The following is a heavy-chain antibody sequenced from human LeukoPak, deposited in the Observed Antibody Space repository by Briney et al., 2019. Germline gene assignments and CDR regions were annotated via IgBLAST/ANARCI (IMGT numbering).Heavy chain of an antibody. V-gene: IGHV3-21*01. J-gene: IGHJ4*02. CDR2: ISSSSSYI. D-gene: IGHD3-9*01. Sequence: GGSLRLSCAASGFTFSSYSMNWVRQAPGKGLEWVSSISSSSSYIYYAVSVKGRFTISRDNAKNSLYLQMNSLRAEDTAVYYCARDIRTYYDILTGQLDYWGQGTLVTVSS. CDR1: GFTFSSYS. CDR3: ARDIRTYYDILTGQLDY.